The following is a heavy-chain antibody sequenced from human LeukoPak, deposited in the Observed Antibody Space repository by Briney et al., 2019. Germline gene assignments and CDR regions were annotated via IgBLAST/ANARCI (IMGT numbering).Heavy chain of an antibody. D-gene: IGHD3-3*01. CDR3: ARGRGRYYDFSYFDY. CDR1: GYTFTGYY. Sequence: ASVKVSCKASGYTFTGYYMHWVRQAPGQGLEWMGWINPNSGGTNYAQKFQGRVTMTRDTSISTAYMELSRLRSDDTAVYYCARGRGRYYDFSYFDYWGQGTLVTVSS. V-gene: IGHV1-2*02. CDR2: INPNSGGT. J-gene: IGHJ4*02.